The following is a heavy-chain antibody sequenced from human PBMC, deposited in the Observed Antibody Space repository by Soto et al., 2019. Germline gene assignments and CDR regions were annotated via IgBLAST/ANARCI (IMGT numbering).Heavy chain of an antibody. V-gene: IGHV1-18*01. J-gene: IGHJ3*02. CDR2: ISAYNGNT. D-gene: IGHD3-9*01. Sequence: GASVKVSCKASGYTFTSYGISWVRQAPGQGLEWMGWISAYNGNTNYAQKLQGRVTMTTDTSTSTAYMELRSLRSDDTAVYYCARGQDSWQLVPCYDILTGFRPLYAFYIWGQGTMVTVSS. CDR3: ARGQDSWQLVPCYDILTGFRPLYAFYI. CDR1: GYTFTSYG.